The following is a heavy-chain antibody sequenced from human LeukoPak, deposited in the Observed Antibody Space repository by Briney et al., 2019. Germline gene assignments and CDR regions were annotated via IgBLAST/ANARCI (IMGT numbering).Heavy chain of an antibody. CDR2: IYYSAST. J-gene: IGHJ3*02. Sequence: PSETLSLTCTVSGGSISSSSYYWGWIRQPPGKGLEWIGSIYYSASTYYNPSLKSRVTISVDTSKNQFSLKLSSVTAADTAVYYCARDVGSSLVAFDIWGQGTMVTVSS. CDR3: ARDVGSSLVAFDI. CDR1: GGSISSSSYY. V-gene: IGHV4-39*01. D-gene: IGHD6-6*01.